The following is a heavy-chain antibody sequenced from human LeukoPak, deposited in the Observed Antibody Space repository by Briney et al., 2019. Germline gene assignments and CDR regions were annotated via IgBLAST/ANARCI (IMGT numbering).Heavy chain of an antibody. CDR1: GFTFSSYA. J-gene: IGHJ3*02. V-gene: IGHV3-30-3*01. D-gene: IGHD4-23*01. CDR2: ISYDGSNK. Sequence: GGSLRLSCAASGFTFSSYAMHWVRQAPGKGLEWVAVISYDGSNKYCADSVKGRFTISRDNSKNTLYLQMNSLRAEDTAVYYCARPIYGGNSKNAFDIWGQGTMVTVSS. CDR3: ARPIYGGNSKNAFDI.